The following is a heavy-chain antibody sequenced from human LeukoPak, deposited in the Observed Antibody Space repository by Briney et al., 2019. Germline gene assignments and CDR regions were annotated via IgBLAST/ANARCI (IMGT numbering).Heavy chain of an antibody. V-gene: IGHV4-39*01. J-gene: IGHJ4*02. CDR2: IYYSGST. CDR1: GGSISSSSYY. Sequence: SETLSVTCTVSGGSISSSSYYWGWIRQPPGKGLEWIGSIYYSGSTYYNPSLKSRVTISVDTSKNQFSLKLSSVTAADTAVYYCARRGNRDGYNFWGQGTLVTVSS. CDR3: ARRGNRDGYNF. D-gene: IGHD5-12*01.